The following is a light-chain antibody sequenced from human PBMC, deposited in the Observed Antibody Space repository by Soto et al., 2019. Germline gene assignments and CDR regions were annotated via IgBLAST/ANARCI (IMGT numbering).Light chain of an antibody. J-gene: IGKJ5*01. CDR1: QSVASN. CDR3: QHYNNWPIT. CDR2: GTS. V-gene: IGKV3-15*01. Sequence: EIVMTQSPASLSVSPGESVTLSCRASQSVASNLAWYQQKPGQAPRLLIYGTSTRATGVPARFSGSGSGTDFTLTISSLQAADFAVYHCQHYNNWPITVGQGTRLEIK.